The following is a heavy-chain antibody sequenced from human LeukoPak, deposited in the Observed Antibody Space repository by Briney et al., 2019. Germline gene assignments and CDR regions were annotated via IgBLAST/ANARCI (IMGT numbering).Heavy chain of an antibody. CDR3: AKDSSNYYDSSGCFDY. J-gene: IGHJ4*02. CDR1: GFSLSAYN. V-gene: IGHV3-48*01. D-gene: IGHD3-22*01. Sequence: PGGSLRLSCEGSGFSLSAYNMNWVRQAPGKGLESVSYISSSSATIFYADSVKGRFTISRDNSKNTLYLQMNSLRAEDTAVYYCAKDSSNYYDSSGCFDYWGQGTLVTVSS. CDR2: ISSSSATI.